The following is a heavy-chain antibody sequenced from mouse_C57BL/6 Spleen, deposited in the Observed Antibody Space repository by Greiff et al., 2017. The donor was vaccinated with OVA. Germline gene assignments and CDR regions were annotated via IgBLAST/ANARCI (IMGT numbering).Heavy chain of an antibody. Sequence: QVQLQQSGAELVMPGASVKLSCKASGYTFTSYWMHWVKQRPGQGLEWIGEIDPSDSYTNYNQKFKGKSTLTVDKSSSTAYMQLSSLTSEDSAVYYCAGGDYTWFAYWGQGTLVTVSA. J-gene: IGHJ3*01. CDR1: GYTFTSYW. CDR2: IDPSDSYT. CDR3: AGGDYTWFAY. V-gene: IGHV1-69*01. D-gene: IGHD2-4*01.